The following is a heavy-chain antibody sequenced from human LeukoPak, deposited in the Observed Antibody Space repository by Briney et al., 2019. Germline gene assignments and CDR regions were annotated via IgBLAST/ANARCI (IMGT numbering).Heavy chain of an antibody. CDR2: ISVQNGNT. J-gene: IGHJ4*02. D-gene: IGHD1-26*01. CDR3: ARGLGRFDY. V-gene: IGHV1-18*01. CDR1: GYTFSSNG. Sequence: ASVKVSCKASGYTFSSNGISWVRQAPGQGLEWMGWISVQNGNTKYAQKFQGRVAMITDTSTSTVYMELRSLRSDDTAVYYCARGLGRFDYWGQGTLVTVSS.